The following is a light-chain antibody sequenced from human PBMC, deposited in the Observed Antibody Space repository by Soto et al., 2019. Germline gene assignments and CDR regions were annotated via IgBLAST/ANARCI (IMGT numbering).Light chain of an antibody. J-gene: IGKJ5*01. Sequence: EIVMTQSPATLSVSPGERATLSCRASQSVSSNLAWYQQKPGQAPRLLIYGASTRATVIPARFSGSGSGTEFTLTISSLQAEDCAVYYFQQYNNWPPITFGQGTRLELK. CDR3: QQYNNWPPIT. V-gene: IGKV3-15*01. CDR2: GAS. CDR1: QSVSSN.